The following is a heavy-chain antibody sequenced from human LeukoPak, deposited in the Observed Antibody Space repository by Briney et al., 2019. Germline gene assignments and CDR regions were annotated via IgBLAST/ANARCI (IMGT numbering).Heavy chain of an antibody. J-gene: IGHJ4*02. V-gene: IGHV3-23*01. D-gene: IGHD2-15*01. CDR1: GFTFSSSA. CDR3: AKQLGYCSDGSCYFPY. CDR2: ISASGGST. Sequence: GGSLRLSCAASGFTFSSSAMSWVRQVPGKGLEWVSGISASGGSTSYADSVQGRFTISRDNSKSTLCLQMNSLRAEDTAVYYCAKQLGYCSDGSCYFPYWGQGTLVTVSS.